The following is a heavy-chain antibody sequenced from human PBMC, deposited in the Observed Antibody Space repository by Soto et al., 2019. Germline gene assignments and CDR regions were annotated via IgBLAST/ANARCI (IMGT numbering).Heavy chain of an antibody. CDR1: GVSISRGVYS. CDR2: TYHSGST. V-gene: IGHV4-30-2*01. CDR3: ARMQAWLAVKGGPCTHTTDY. Sequence: SETLSLTCAVSGVSISRGVYSWSWIRQPPGKGLEWIGYTYHSGSTYYNPSLKSRVTISVGRSKNQFSLKLSSVIAADWAVYYCARMQAWLAVKGGPCTHTTDYWGQGTLVNVSS. J-gene: IGHJ4*02. D-gene: IGHD3-22*01.